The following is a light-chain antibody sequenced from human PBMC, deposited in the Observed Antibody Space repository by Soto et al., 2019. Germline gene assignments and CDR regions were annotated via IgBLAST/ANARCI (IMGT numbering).Light chain of an antibody. Sequence: DIVMTQSPDSLAVSLGERATINCKSSQSVLYSSNNKNYLAWYQQKRGQPPKLLIYWASTRESGVPDRFSASGSGTEFTLTNSSLQAEDVAVYYCQQYYSTPRTFGQGTKLEIK. V-gene: IGKV4-1*01. CDR1: QSVLYSSNNKNY. J-gene: IGKJ2*01. CDR3: QQYYSTPRT. CDR2: WAS.